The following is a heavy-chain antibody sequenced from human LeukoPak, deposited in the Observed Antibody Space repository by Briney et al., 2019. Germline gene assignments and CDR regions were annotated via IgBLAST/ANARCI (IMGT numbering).Heavy chain of an antibody. CDR3: ARLAAVAGTPLRWFDR. Sequence: ALVKPSCNPSGPTFSSSTTSSVPQAPGQGLEWTRRTVPIVGIANPAQTPPHRVTITADKSTSTAYMEPSSVRSEDTAVYYCARLAAVAGTPLRWFDRWGQGTLVTVSS. CDR2: TVPIVGIA. D-gene: IGHD6-19*01. CDR1: GPTFSSST. V-gene: IGHV1-69*02. J-gene: IGHJ5*02.